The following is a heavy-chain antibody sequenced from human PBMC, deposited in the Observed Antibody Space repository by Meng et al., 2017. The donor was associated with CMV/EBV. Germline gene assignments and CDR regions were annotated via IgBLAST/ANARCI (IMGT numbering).Heavy chain of an antibody. CDR1: GGTFSSYA. CDR2: IIPIFGTA. V-gene: IGHV1-69*05. Sequence: SVKVSCKASGGTFSSYAISWVRQAPGQGLEWMGGIIPIFGTANYAQKFQGRVTITTDESTSTAYMELSSLRSEDTAVYYCARWGDCSSTSCTRGYFDYWGQGTLVTVSS. J-gene: IGHJ4*02. D-gene: IGHD2-2*01. CDR3: ARWGDCSSTSCTRGYFDY.